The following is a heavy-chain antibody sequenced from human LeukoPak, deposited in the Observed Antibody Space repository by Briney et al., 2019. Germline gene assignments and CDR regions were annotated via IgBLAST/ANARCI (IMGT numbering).Heavy chain of an antibody. D-gene: IGHD6-13*01. J-gene: IGHJ4*02. V-gene: IGHV1-3*01. CDR2: INAGNGNT. Sequence: ASVKVSCKASGYTFTSYAMDWVRQAPGQRLEWMGWINAGNGNTKYSQKFQGRVTITRDTSASTAYMELSSLRSEDTAVYYCARGGHSSSWYGYFDYWGQGTLVTVSS. CDR1: GYTFTSYA. CDR3: ARGGHSSSWYGYFDY.